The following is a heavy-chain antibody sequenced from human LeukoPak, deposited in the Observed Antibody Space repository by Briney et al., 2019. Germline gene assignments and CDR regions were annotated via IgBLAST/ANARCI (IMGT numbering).Heavy chain of an antibody. CDR2: ISSSSTI. CDR3: AKDRLRSGYHYYFDY. CDR1: GFTFSSYS. D-gene: IGHD3-22*01. V-gene: IGHV3-48*01. J-gene: IGHJ4*02. Sequence: PGGSLRLSCAASGFTFSSYSMNWVRQAPGRGLEWVSYISSSSTIYYADSVKGRFTISRDNSKNTLYLQMNSLRAEDTAVYYCAKDRLRSGYHYYFDYWGQGTLVTVSS.